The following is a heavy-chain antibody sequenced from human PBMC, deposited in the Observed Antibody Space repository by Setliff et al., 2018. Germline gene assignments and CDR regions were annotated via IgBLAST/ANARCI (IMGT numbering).Heavy chain of an antibody. CDR1: GYTFTTYA. J-gene: IGHJ6*03. CDR2: INTNTGNP. D-gene: IGHD3-10*01. V-gene: IGHV7-4-1*02. CDR3: ARASRFGTIKYRGDYYMDV. Sequence: ASVKVSCQASGYTFTTYAISWMRQAPGQGLEWMGWINTNTGNPSYAQGFTGRFVFSLDTSVSTAYLQISSLKAEGTALYYCARASRFGTIKYRGDYYMDVWGKGTTVTVSS.